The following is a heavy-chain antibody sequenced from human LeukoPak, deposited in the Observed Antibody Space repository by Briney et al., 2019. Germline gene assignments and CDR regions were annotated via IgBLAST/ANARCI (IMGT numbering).Heavy chain of an antibody. CDR1: GGSISSGSYY. CDR2: IYTSGST. CDR3: ARDFAGSGYERSDAFDI. V-gene: IGHV4-61*02. D-gene: IGHD5-12*01. J-gene: IGHJ3*02. Sequence: PSETLSLTCTVSGGSISSGSYYWSWIRQPAGKGLEWIGRIYTSGSTNYNPSLKSRVTISVDTSKNQFSLKLSSVTAADTAVYYCARDFAGSGYERSDAFDIWGQGTMVTVSS.